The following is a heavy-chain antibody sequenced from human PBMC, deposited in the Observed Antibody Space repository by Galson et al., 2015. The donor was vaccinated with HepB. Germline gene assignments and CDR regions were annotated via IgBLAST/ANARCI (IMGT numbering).Heavy chain of an antibody. CDR2: IWYDGSNK. V-gene: IGHV3-33*01. CDR3: ARDLYYGSGIFLYYGMDV. Sequence: SLRLSCAASGFTFSSYGMHWVRQAPGKGLEWVAVIWYDGSNKYYADSVKGRFTISRDNSKNTLYLQMNSLRAEDTAVYYCARDLYYGSGIFLYYGMDVWGQGTTVTVSS. D-gene: IGHD3-10*01. J-gene: IGHJ6*02. CDR1: GFTFSSYG.